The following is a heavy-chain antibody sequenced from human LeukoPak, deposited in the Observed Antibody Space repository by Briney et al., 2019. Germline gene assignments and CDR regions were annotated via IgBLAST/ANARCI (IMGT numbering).Heavy chain of an antibody. CDR2: IYSGGST. CDR1: GFTVSSNY. D-gene: IGHD3-10*01. V-gene: IGHV3-53*01. J-gene: IGHJ4*02. Sequence: GGSLRLSCAASGFTVSSNYMSWVRQAPGKGLEWVSVIYSGGSTYYADFVKGRFTISRDNSKNTLYLQMNSLRAEDTAVYYCARLWFGELSLDYWGQGTLVTVSS. CDR3: ARLWFGELSLDY.